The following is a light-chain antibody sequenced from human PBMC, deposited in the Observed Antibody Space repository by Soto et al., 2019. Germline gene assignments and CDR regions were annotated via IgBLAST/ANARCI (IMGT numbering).Light chain of an antibody. V-gene: IGLV2-14*03. CDR2: DVR. CDR1: SSDVGGYNY. J-gene: IGLJ2*01. CDR3: SSYTSSNTVI. Sequence: QSALTQPASVSGSPGQSITISCIGTSSDVGGYNYISWYQQHPGKAPKFIIYDVRNRPSGVSNRFSGSRSGNTASLTISGLQAEDEADYYCSSYTSSNTVIFGGGTKLTVL.